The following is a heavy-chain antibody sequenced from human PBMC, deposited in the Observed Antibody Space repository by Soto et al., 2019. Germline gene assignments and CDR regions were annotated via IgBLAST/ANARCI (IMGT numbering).Heavy chain of an antibody. Sequence: QVQLVQSGAEVKKPGSSVKVSCKVSGGTFSNYAIDWVRLAPGHGLEWMGGIVPIFGTTYYTQKFQGRATIIADDSTTTAYLEMSSLISEDTAIYYCARVEAVAGLYNYHGLDVWGQGTAVNVSS. J-gene: IGHJ6*02. CDR2: IVPIFGTT. CDR3: ARVEAVAGLYNYHGLDV. D-gene: IGHD6-19*01. V-gene: IGHV1-69*12. CDR1: GGTFSNYA.